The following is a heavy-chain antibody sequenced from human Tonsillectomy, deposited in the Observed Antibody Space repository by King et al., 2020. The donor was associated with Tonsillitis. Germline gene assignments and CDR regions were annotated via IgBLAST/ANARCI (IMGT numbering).Heavy chain of an antibody. J-gene: IGHJ3*02. CDR3: ARVRYYYDSSGYRPDAFDI. Sequence: QLQESGPGLVKPSQTLSLTCAVSGGSISSGGYSWRWIRQPPGKGLEWIGYIYYSGSTYYNPSLKSRVTISVDTSKNQFSLKLSYVTAADTAVYYCARVRYYYDSSGYRPDAFDIWGQGTMVTVSS. CDR1: GGSISSGGYS. V-gene: IGHV4-30-4*07. CDR2: IYYSGST. D-gene: IGHD3-22*01.